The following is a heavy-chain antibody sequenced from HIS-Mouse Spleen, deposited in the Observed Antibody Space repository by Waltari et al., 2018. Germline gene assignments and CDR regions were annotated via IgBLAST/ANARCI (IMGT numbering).Heavy chain of an antibody. J-gene: IGHJ4*02. CDR3: ARGHDYSNYFDY. CDR1: GYTFTSYD. CDR2: MNPNIGNT. D-gene: IGHD4-4*01. Sequence: QVQLVQSGAEVKKPGASVKVSCKASGYTFTSYDINWVRQATGQGLEWMGWMNPNIGNTGYAQKFQGRVTMTRNTSISTAYMELSSLRSEDPAVYYCARGHDYSNYFDYWGQGTLVTVSS. V-gene: IGHV1-8*01.